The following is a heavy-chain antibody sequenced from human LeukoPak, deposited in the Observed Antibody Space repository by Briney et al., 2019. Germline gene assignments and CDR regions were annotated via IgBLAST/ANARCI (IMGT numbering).Heavy chain of an antibody. CDR2: IYYTGST. V-gene: IGHV4-39*01. CDR3: ARHASVSGNWPRPLHY. D-gene: IGHD6-19*01. Sequence: SETLSLTCTVSGGSISSSSYSWGWIRQPPGKGLEWIGNIYYTGSTYYNPSLKSRVTISVDTSKNQFSLELTSVTAADTAVYYCARHASVSGNWPRPLHYWGQGSLVTVSS. CDR1: GGSISSSSYS. J-gene: IGHJ4*02.